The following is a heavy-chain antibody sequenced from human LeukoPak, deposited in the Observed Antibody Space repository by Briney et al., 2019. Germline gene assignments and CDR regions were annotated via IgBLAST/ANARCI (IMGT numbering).Heavy chain of an antibody. J-gene: IGHJ3*02. V-gene: IGHV3-30*04. CDR1: GFTFSSYA. Sequence: GGSLRLSCAASGFTFSSYAMHWVRQAPGKGLEWVAVISYDGSNKYYADSVKGRFTISRDNSKNTLYLQMNSLRAEDTAVYYCARGQEVYLTINDAFDIWGQGTMVTVSS. D-gene: IGHD2-8*01. CDR3: ARGQEVYLTINDAFDI. CDR2: ISYDGSNK.